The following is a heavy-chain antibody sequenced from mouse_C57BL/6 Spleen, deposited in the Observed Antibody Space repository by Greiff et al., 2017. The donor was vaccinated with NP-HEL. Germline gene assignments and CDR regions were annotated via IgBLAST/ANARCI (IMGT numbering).Heavy chain of an antibody. CDR2: IYPGDGDT. CDR3: ARWYGNYAADY. CDR1: GYAFSSSW. J-gene: IGHJ4*01. Sequence: VKLMESGPELVKPGASVKISYKASGYAFSSSWMNWVKQRPGKGLEWIGRIYPGDGDTNYNGKFKGKATLTADKSSSTAYMQLSSLTSEDSAVYFCARWYGNYAADYWGQGTSVTVSS. D-gene: IGHD2-10*02. V-gene: IGHV1-82*01.